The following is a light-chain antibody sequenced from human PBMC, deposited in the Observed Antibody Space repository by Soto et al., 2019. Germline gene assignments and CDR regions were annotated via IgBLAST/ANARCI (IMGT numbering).Light chain of an antibody. CDR3: QQYGSSPGT. V-gene: IGKV3-20*01. CDR2: GAS. J-gene: IGKJ1*01. Sequence: EIVLTQSPGTLSSSPGERATLSCRASQIVTSNYLAWYQQKPGQAPRLLIFGASIRATGLPDRFSGGGSGTDFTLTISRLEPGDFAVYYCQQYGSSPGTFGQGTKVEIK. CDR1: QIVTSNY.